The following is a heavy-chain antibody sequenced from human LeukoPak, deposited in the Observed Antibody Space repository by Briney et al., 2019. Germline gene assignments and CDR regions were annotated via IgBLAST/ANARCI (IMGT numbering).Heavy chain of an antibody. CDR3: ARGACCIGWPGYNWFDP. Sequence: SETLSLTCAVSGGSISSGGYSWGWIRQPPGKGLEWIGYIYHSGSTYYNPSFTSRVSISVDTSNNHFYLNLISVTAADTAMYYCARGACCIGWPGYNWFDPWGQGTLVTVSS. CDR2: IYHSGST. D-gene: IGHD2-15*01. V-gene: IGHV4-30-2*01. CDR1: GGSISSGGYS. J-gene: IGHJ5*02.